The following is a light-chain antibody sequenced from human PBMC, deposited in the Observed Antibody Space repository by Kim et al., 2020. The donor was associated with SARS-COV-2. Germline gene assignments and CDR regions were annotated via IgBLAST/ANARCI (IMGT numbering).Light chain of an antibody. CDR3: NSRDNNDNVL. CDR1: SIRTYY. J-gene: IGLJ2*01. CDR2: GKN. V-gene: IGLV3-19*01. Sequence: VALGQTVRITCQGDSIRTYYTTWFQQKTGQAPIVVFYGKNNRPSGIPDRFSGSSSGNTASLTITATQAGDEADYYCNSRDNNDNVLFGGGTQLTVL.